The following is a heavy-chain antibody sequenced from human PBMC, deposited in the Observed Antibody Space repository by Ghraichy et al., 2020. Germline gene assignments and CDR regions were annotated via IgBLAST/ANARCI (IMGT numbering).Heavy chain of an antibody. J-gene: IGHJ6*02. CDR1: GFTFSSYS. V-gene: IGHV3-48*02. CDR3: ARDRSIVGATTYYYYYGMDV. Sequence: GGSLRLSCAASGFTFSSYSMNWVRQAPGKGLEWVSYISSSSSTIYYADSVKGRFTISRDNAKNSLYLQMNSLRDEDTAVYYCARDRSIVGATTYYYYYGMDVWGQGTTVTVSS. D-gene: IGHD1-26*01. CDR2: ISSSSSTI.